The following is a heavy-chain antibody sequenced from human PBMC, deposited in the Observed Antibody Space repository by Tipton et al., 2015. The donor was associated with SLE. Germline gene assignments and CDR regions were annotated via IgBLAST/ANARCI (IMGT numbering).Heavy chain of an antibody. CDR2: ISYDGSNK. CDR1: GFTFSSYD. CDR3: ASELGQWAFDI. Sequence: SLRLSCAASGFTFSSYDMHWVRQAPGKGLEWVAVISYDGSNKYYADSAKGRFTISRDNSKNTLYLQMNSLRVEDTAVYFCASELGQWAFDIWGQGTMVTVSS. V-gene: IGHV3-30*04. J-gene: IGHJ3*02. D-gene: IGHD6-19*01.